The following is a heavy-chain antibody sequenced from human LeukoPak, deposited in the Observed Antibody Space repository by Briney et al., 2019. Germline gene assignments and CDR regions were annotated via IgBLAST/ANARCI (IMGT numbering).Heavy chain of an antibody. CDR1: GYSFTSYW. Sequence: GESLKISCKGSGYSFTSYWISWVRQMPGKGLEWMGRIEPRDSYTNYSPSFQGHVTISADKSISTAYLRWSSLKASDTAMYYCARWRGSSSWLARYYYYGMDVWGQGTTVTLSS. CDR2: IEPRDSYT. J-gene: IGHJ6*02. V-gene: IGHV5-10-1*01. CDR3: ARWRGSSSWLARYYYYGMDV. D-gene: IGHD6-13*01.